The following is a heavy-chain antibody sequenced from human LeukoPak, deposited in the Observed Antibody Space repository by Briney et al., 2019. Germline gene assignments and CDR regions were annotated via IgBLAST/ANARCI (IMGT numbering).Heavy chain of an antibody. CDR1: GFTFSNYA. D-gene: IGHD2-2*01. Sequence: GGSLRLSCAASGFTFSNYAMSWVRQAPGKGLEWVSGISVRGGHTYYADSVKGRFTISRDNSDNRMYLQMNSLRGEDTAIYYCAKGRDCSGTSSCSRYFDHWGQGTLVAVSS. V-gene: IGHV3-23*01. J-gene: IGHJ4*02. CDR2: ISVRGGHT. CDR3: AKGRDCSGTSSCSRYFDH.